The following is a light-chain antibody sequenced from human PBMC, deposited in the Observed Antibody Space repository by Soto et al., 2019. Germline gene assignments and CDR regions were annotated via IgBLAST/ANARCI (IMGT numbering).Light chain of an antibody. J-gene: IGKJ1*01. CDR3: QQYNNWPVT. CDR1: QSVSSN. V-gene: IGKV3-15*01. CDR2: GAS. Sequence: EIGMTQSLATLSVSPGERATLSCRASQSVSSNLAWYQQKPGQAPRLLIYGASTRATGIPARFSGSGSGTEFTLTISSLQSEDFAVYYCQQYNNWPVTFGQGTKVDIK.